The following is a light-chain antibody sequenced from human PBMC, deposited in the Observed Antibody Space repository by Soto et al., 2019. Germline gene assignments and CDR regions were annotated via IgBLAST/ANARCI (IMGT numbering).Light chain of an antibody. CDR2: GAS. V-gene: IGKV3-20*01. Sequence: EIVLTQSPGTLSLSPGERATLSCRASQSVSNNYLAWYQQKPGQAPRLLLYGASSRATGIADTFSGSGSGTDFTLTISRLEPEDLAVYHCQQYGSSRTCGQGTKLEIK. CDR3: QQYGSSRT. J-gene: IGKJ2*01. CDR1: QSVSNNY.